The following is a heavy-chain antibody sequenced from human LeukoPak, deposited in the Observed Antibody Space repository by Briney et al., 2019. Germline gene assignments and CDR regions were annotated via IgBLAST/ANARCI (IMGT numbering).Heavy chain of an antibody. CDR3: ARATGGKPDY. D-gene: IGHD2-8*02. Sequence: PGRSLRLSCAAPGFTFSNYGMHWVRQAPGKGLEWVTVISYDGSDKYYADSVKGRFTVSRDNSKNTVSLHMNSLREDDTAVYYCARATGGKPDYWGQGTLVTVSS. CDR1: GFTFSNYG. CDR2: ISYDGSDK. J-gene: IGHJ4*02. V-gene: IGHV3-30*03.